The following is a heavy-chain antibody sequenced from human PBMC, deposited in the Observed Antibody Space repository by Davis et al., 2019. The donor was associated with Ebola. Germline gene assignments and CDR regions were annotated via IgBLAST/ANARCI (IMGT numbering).Heavy chain of an antibody. D-gene: IGHD3-10*01. CDR2: INPSGGTT. J-gene: IGHJ4*02. Sequence: AASVKVSCKASGYTLVSYYAHWVRQAPGQGLEWMGIINPSGGTTTYAQKFQGRVTMTRDTSTNTLYMELSSLTSGDTAVYYCARDLRGCGDFDYWGQGTLVTVSS. V-gene: IGHV1-46*01. CDR3: ARDLRGCGDFDY. CDR1: GYTLVSYY.